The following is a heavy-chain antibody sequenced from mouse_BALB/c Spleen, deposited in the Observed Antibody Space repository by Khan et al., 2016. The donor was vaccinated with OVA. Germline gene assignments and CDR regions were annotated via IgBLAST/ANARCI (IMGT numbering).Heavy chain of an antibody. Sequence: EVQLVESGGDLVKPGGSLKLSCAASGFTFSNYGMSWVRQTPDKRLEWVATVSTGGSYTYYPASVKGRFTISRDNAKNTLYLQMSGLKSEDTAMFYCTRLAYYYDGRGFAYWGQGTLVTVSA. CDR3: TRLAYYYDGRGFAY. J-gene: IGHJ3*01. CDR2: VSTGGSYT. D-gene: IGHD1-1*01. V-gene: IGHV5-6*01. CDR1: GFTFSNYG.